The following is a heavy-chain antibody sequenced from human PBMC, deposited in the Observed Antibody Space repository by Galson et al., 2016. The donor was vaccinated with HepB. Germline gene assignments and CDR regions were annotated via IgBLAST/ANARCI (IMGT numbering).Heavy chain of an antibody. CDR1: GFTFSTYA. CDR3: ARWAYQSGNYRALDY. Sequence: SLRLSCAASGFTFSTYAMDWVRQAPGKGPEWVPAINGNGGSTYYTDSVKGRFTISRDNSKNTLCLQMNSLRAEDTAVYSCARWAYQSGNYRALDYWGQGTLVTVSS. CDR2: INGNGGST. J-gene: IGHJ4*02. V-gene: IGHV3-23*01. D-gene: IGHD3-16*02.